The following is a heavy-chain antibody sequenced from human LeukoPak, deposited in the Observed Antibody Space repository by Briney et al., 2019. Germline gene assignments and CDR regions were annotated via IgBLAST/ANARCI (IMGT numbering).Heavy chain of an antibody. J-gene: IGHJ6*04. V-gene: IGHV5-10-1*01. Sequence: GESLKISCKGSGYSFSTYWINWVRQTPGKGPEWMGRINPSDSYTKYSPSFQGHVTISTDKSINTVHLQWSSLKASDTATYYCARGSGSSGYCGMDVWGKGTTVTVSS. CDR1: GYSFSTYW. D-gene: IGHD3-10*01. CDR3: ARGSGSSGYCGMDV. CDR2: INPSDSYT.